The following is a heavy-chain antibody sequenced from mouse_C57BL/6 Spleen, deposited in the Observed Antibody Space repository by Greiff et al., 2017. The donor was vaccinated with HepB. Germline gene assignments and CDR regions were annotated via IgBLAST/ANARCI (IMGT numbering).Heavy chain of an antibody. Sequence: DVHLVESGGGLVKPGGSLKLSCAASGFTFSSYAMSWVRQTPEKRLEWVATISDGGSYTYYPDNVKGRFTISRDNAKNNLYLQMSHLKSEDTAMYYCARGIYDGYPYWYFDVWGTGTTVTVSS. CDR3: ARGIYDGYPYWYFDV. CDR1: GFTFSSYA. J-gene: IGHJ1*03. CDR2: ISDGGSYT. D-gene: IGHD2-3*01. V-gene: IGHV5-4*01.